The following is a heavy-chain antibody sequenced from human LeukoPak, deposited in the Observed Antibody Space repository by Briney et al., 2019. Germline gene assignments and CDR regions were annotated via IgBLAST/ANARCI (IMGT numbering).Heavy chain of an antibody. CDR3: AREGGLEAFDI. CDR1: GFTFSSYW. V-gene: IGHV3-7*01. CDR2: INQDGSAK. J-gene: IGHJ3*02. Sequence: GGSLRLSCAASGFTFSSYWMSWVRQAPGKGLEWVANINQDGSAKYYVDSVKGRFTTSRDNAKNSLYLQMNSLRAEDTAVYYCAREGGLEAFDIWGQGTMVTVSS. D-gene: IGHD5-12*01.